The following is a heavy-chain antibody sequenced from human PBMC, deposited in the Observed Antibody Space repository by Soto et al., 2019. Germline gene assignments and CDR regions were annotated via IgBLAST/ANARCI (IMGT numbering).Heavy chain of an antibody. Sequence: SLRLSCAASGFTVSSNYISWVRQAPGNGLEWVSVIYSGGSTYYADSVKGRFTISRDNSKNTLYLQMNSLRAEDTAVYYCARENDFWSGDSPALLSFDYWGQGTLVTVSS. D-gene: IGHD3-3*01. CDR2: IYSGGST. V-gene: IGHV3-66*01. CDR1: GFTVSSNY. CDR3: ARENDFWSGDSPALLSFDY. J-gene: IGHJ4*02.